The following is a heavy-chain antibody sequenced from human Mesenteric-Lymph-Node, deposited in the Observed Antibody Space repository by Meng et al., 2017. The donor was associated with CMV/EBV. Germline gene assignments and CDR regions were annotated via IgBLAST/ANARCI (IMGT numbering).Heavy chain of an antibody. Sequence: GESLKISCAASGFTFKTYNMAWVRQAPGKGLEWVSSIDSRSKYIYYADSVKGRFTISRDNAKNSLYLEVSSLRVEDTAVYYCARDFGTSDYYYYYGMDVWGQGTTVTVSS. J-gene: IGHJ6*02. CDR1: GFTFKTYN. CDR3: ARDFGTSDYYYYYGMDV. CDR2: IDSRSKYI. V-gene: IGHV3-21*01. D-gene: IGHD3-10*01.